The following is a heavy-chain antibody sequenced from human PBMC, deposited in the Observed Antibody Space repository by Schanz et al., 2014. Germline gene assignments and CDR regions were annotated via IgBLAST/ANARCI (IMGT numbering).Heavy chain of an antibody. CDR2: LFYGGSK. CDR3: ARHNRVWFGKEGC. Sequence: LLQESGPGVVKPSGTLSLTCTVSGGSISDSGAYWGWFRQTPGKGLEWIANLFYGGSKYYNPPFESRVTMSVDASNNQYSLRLGSVTAADTGVYYCARHNRVWFGKEGCWGQGTLVTVSS. D-gene: IGHD3-10*01. CDR1: GGSISDSGAY. J-gene: IGHJ4*02. V-gene: IGHV4-39*01.